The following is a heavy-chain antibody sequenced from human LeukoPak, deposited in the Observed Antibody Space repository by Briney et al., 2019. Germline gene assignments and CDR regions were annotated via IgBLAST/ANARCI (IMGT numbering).Heavy chain of an antibody. J-gene: IGHJ4*02. CDR2: IKQDGSEK. D-gene: IGHD5-12*01. CDR3: ARGMGGYGGYDY. V-gene: IGHV3-7*01. CDR1: GFTFSSYW. Sequence: GGSLRLSCAASGFTFSSYWMSWVRQAPGKGLEWVANIKQDGSEKYYVDSVKGRFTISRDNSKNTVYLQMNSLRVEDTAVYYCARGMGGYGGYDYWGQGTLVTVSS.